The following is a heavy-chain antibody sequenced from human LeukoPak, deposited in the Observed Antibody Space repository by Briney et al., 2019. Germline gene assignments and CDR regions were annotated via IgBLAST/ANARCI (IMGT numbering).Heavy chain of an antibody. Sequence: ASVKVSCKASGYTFTSYAMHWVRQAPGQRLEWMGWINAGNGNTKYSQKFQGSVTITRDTSASTAYMELSSLRSEDTAVYYCARAFMDYYDSSAYYTPFDYWGQGTLVTVSS. CDR2: INAGNGNT. CDR3: ARAFMDYYDSSAYYTPFDY. CDR1: GYTFTSYA. V-gene: IGHV1-3*01. J-gene: IGHJ4*02. D-gene: IGHD3-22*01.